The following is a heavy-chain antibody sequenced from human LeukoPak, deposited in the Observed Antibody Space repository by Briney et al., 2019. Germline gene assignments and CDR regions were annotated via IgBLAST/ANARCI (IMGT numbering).Heavy chain of an antibody. Sequence: GGSLRLSCAASRFTFSSYAMSWVRQAPGKGLEWVSAISGRGGSTYYADSVKGRFTISRDNSKNTLYLQMNSLRAEDTAVYYCAKDLEYTYGLTLRNSRWGYFDYWGQGTLVTVSS. CDR2: ISGRGGST. CDR3: AKDLEYTYGLTLRNSRWGYFDY. CDR1: RFTFSSYA. V-gene: IGHV3-23*01. D-gene: IGHD5-18*01. J-gene: IGHJ4*02.